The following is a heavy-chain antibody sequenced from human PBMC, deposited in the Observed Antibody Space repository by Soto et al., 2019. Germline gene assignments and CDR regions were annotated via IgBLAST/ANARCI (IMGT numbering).Heavy chain of an antibody. CDR3: ARAGRYTSSS. D-gene: IGHD2-2*02. V-gene: IGHV4-61*08. CDR2: VYYTGST. CDR1: GASVSSGGSY. J-gene: IGHJ5*02. Sequence: PSETLSLTCTVSGASVSSGGSYWSWIRRPPGKGLEWIGYVYYTGSTTYNPSLQSRVTMSVDTSMNQFSLTLTYVTAADTAVYYCARAGRYTSSSWGRGTLVTGS.